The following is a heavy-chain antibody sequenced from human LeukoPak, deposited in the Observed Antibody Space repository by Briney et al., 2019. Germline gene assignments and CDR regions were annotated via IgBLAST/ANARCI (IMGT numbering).Heavy chain of an antibody. J-gene: IGHJ4*02. CDR2: IYYSGST. CDR3: ARHSGIAVAGADFDY. Sequence: PSETLSLTCTVSGGSISSYYWSWIRQPPGKGLAWIGYIYYSGSTNYNPSLKSRVTISVDTSKNQFSLKLSSLTAADTAVYYCARHSGIAVAGADFDYWGQGTLVTVSS. CDR1: GGSISSYY. V-gene: IGHV4-59*08. D-gene: IGHD6-19*01.